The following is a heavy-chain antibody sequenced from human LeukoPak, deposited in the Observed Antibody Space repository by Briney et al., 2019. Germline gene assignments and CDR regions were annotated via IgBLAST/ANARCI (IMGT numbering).Heavy chain of an antibody. CDR1: GYTFTSYA. Sequence: GASVKVSCKASGYTFTSYAMHWVRQAPGQRLEWMGWINAGNGNTKYSQKFQGRVTITRDTSASTAYMELSSLRSEDTAVYYCARDPNQYEAVHPFDYWGQGTLVTVSS. CDR3: ARDPNQYEAVHPFDY. CDR2: INAGNGNT. D-gene: IGHD6-19*01. J-gene: IGHJ4*02. V-gene: IGHV1-3*01.